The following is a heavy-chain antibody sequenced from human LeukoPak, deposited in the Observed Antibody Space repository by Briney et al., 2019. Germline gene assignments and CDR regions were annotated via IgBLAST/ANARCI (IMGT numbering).Heavy chain of an antibody. Sequence: PSQTLSLTCTISGGSITSGDSFWTWIRHHPEKGLEWIGCISYSGSPYYNPSLQTRVTISSDMSKNQFSLKLASVTAADTAVYYCATDHLAAAGYNWFDPWGQGILVTVSS. D-gene: IGHD6-13*01. CDR3: ATDHLAAAGYNWFDP. V-gene: IGHV4-31*03. CDR2: ISYSGSP. J-gene: IGHJ5*02. CDR1: GGSITSGDSF.